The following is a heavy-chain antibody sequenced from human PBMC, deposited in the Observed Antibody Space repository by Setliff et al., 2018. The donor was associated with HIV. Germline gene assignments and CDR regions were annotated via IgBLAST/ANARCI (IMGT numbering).Heavy chain of an antibody. CDR2: IFYSGSI. J-gene: IGHJ3*02. V-gene: IGHV4-39*07. CDR3: ATGQWLRGAFDI. Sequence: SETLSLTCTVSGGSIRSSSYYWGWIRQPPGKGLEWIGNIFYSGSIYYNPSLKSRVTISVDTSKNQFSLKLSSVTVADTGVYYCATGQWLRGAFDIWGQGTMVTVS. D-gene: IGHD6-19*01. CDR1: GGSIRSSSYY.